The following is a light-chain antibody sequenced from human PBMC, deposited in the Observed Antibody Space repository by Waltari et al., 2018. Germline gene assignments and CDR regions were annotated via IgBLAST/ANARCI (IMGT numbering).Light chain of an antibody. CDR3: QSYDNRNHWV. CDR1: SGSIVTNY. J-gene: IGLJ3*02. V-gene: IGLV6-57*01. CDR2: EDN. Sequence: NFMLTQPLSVSESPGTTVTISCTRSSGSIVTNYVQWYQQRPGSSPTAVIYEDNQRPSGVPDRFSGSIDSSSNSASLTISGLKTEDEADYYCQSYDNRNHWVFGGGTKLTVL.